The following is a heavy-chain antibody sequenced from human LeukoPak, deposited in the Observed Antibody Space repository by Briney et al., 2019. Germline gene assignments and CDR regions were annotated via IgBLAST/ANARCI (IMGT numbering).Heavy chain of an antibody. V-gene: IGHV3-23*01. CDR1: GFTFSSYA. CDR2: ISGSGGST. J-gene: IGHJ1*01. Sequence: GGSLRLSCAASGFTFSSYAMSWVRQAPGKRLEWVSAISGSGGSTYYADSVKGRFTISRDNSKNTLYLQMNSLRAEDTAVYYCAKFCSGGRCYSYFQHWGQGTLVTVSS. CDR3: AKFCSGGRCYSYFQH. D-gene: IGHD2-15*01.